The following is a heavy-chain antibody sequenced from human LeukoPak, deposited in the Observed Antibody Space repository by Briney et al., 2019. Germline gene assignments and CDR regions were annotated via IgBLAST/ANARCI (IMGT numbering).Heavy chain of an antibody. CDR1: GYTFTGYY. CDR2: INPNSGGT. J-gene: IGHJ5*02. V-gene: IGHV1-2*02. D-gene: IGHD3-16*02. CDR3: ARDRYDYVWGSYRLRASSNWFDP. Sequence: ASVKVSCKASGYTFTGYYMHWVRQAPGQGLEWMGWINPNSGGTNYAQKFQGRVTMTRDTSISTAYMGLSRLRSDDTAVYYCARDRYDYVWGSYRLRASSNWFDPWGQGTLVTVSS.